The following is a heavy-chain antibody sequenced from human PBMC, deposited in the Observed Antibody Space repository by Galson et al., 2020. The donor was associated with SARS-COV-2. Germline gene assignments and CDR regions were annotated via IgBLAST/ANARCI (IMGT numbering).Heavy chain of an antibody. CDR3: ARGGGASYPDY. J-gene: IGHJ4*02. Sequence: SETLSLTCAVYGGSFSDFYWSWIRQTPGKGLEWIWEINYGGDTNYNPSLNSRITISVDTSKNQFSLILNSVTAADTAVYFCARGGGASYPDYWGQGTLVTVSS. V-gene: IGHV4-34*01. CDR2: INYGGDT. D-gene: IGHD3-10*01. CDR1: GGSFSDFY.